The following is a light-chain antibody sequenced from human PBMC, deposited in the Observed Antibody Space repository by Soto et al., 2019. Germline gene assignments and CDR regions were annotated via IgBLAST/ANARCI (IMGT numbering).Light chain of an antibody. CDR1: QSVSGY. CDR2: DVS. CDR3: QHYNNWPPIT. Sequence: IVLTQSPATLSLSPGERATLSCRASQSVSGYLAWYQQKPGQAPRLLIYDVSSRATGIPARFSGSGSGTEFTLTISSLQSEDIAIYYCQHYNNWPPITFGQGTRLEIK. V-gene: IGKV3D-15*01. J-gene: IGKJ5*01.